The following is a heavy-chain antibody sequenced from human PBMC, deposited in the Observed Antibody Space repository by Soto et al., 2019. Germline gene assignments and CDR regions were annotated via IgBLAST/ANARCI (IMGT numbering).Heavy chain of an antibody. D-gene: IGHD1-1*01. CDR3: ARVERGTATTVVVAFDI. CDR1: GGSVNSGNYY. J-gene: IGHJ3*02. CDR2: MSHSGGT. Sequence: QVQLQQWGAGLLKPSETLSLTCAVFGGSVNSGNYYWSWIRQPPGKGLEWIGEMSHSGGTHFNPSLKSRVTISVDTSKNQLPLKMSSVTAADTALYYRARVERGTATTVVVAFDIWGPGTMVTVSS. V-gene: IGHV4-34*01.